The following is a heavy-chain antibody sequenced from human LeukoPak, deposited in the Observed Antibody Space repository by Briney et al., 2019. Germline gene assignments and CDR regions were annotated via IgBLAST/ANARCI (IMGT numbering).Heavy chain of an antibody. V-gene: IGHV4-4*07. CDR1: GASISSYY. CDR3: ARSYCSGGSCLNWFDP. D-gene: IGHD2-15*01. CDR2: IYISGNI. J-gene: IGHJ5*02. Sequence: SETLSLTCTVSGASISSYYWSWIRQPAGKGLEWIGRIYISGNIDYNPSLKSRVTMSVDTSKNQFSLKLTSVTAADTAVYYCARSYCSGGSCLNWFDPWGLGTLVTVSS.